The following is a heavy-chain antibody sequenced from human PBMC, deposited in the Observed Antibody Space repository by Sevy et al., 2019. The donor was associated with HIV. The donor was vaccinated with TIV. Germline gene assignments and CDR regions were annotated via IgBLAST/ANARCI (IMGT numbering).Heavy chain of an antibody. CDR2: INHSGST. V-gene: IGHV4-34*01. Sequence: SQTLTLTCAVYGGSFSGYYWNWIRQSPGKGLEWIGEINHSGSTHYNPSLKSRVTISVDTSKNQFSLRLNSVTAADTAVYYCARAPPVVVVPGAPSWFDPWGQGTLVTVSS. D-gene: IGHD2-2*01. J-gene: IGHJ5*02. CDR1: GGSFSGYY. CDR3: ARAPPVVVVPGAPSWFDP.